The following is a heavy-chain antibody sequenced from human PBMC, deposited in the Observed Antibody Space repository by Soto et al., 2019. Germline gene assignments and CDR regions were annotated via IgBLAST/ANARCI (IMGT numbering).Heavy chain of an antibody. CDR1: GGTFSSYA. CDR2: IIPIFGTA. CDR3: AREGGVWGAVAGTASFDY. V-gene: IGHV1-69*01. D-gene: IGHD6-19*01. Sequence: QVQLVQSGAEVKKPGSSVKVSCKASGGTFSSYAISWVRQAPGQGLEWMGGIIPIFGTANYAQQFQGRVTITADESTSTAYMELSSLRSEDTAVYYCAREGGVWGAVAGTASFDYWGQGPLVTVSS. J-gene: IGHJ4*02.